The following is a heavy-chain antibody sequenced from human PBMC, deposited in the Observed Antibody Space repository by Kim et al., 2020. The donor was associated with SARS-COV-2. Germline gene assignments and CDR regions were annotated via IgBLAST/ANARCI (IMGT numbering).Heavy chain of an antibody. J-gene: IGHJ4*02. CDR3: AKGGSGWSFFD. Sequence: GGSLRLSCAASGFTFSSSGMHWVRQSPGRGLDWVAVISYDASHKYYADSVRGRFTISRDNSKNTLCLEMNSLRAEDTAMYHCAKGGSGWSFFDWGQGTLVTVSS. D-gene: IGHD6-19*01. CDR1: GFTFSSSG. CDR2: ISYDASHK. V-gene: IGHV3-30*18.